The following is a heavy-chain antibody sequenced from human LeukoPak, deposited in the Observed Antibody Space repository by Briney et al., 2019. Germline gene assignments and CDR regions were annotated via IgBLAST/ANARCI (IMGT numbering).Heavy chain of an antibody. CDR1: GFTFSRST. D-gene: IGHD6-13*01. J-gene: IGHJ4*02. Sequence: GGSLRLSCVASGFTFSRSTMDWVRRAPGKGVEWVSSISGTSGYIYYADSVKGRFTISRDNTKNSLYLQLNSLRVEDTAVYYCAKDLYRRQHLGLFDSWGQGTLVTVSS. CDR3: AKDLYRRQHLGLFDS. V-gene: IGHV3-21*01. CDR2: ISGTSGYI.